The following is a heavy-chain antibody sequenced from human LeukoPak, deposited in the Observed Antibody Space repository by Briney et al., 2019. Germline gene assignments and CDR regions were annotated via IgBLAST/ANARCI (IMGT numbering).Heavy chain of an antibody. CDR3: ARDLRYCSNTGCYDPNLDY. CDR1: GFTFSSYW. V-gene: IGHV3-74*01. J-gene: IGHJ4*02. CDR2: INSDGSST. D-gene: IGHD2-2*01. Sequence: GGSLRLSCAASGFTFSSYWMHWVRQAPGKGLVWVSRINSDGSSTSYADSVKGRFTISRDNAKNTLYLQMNSLRAEDTAVYYCARDLRYCSNTGCYDPNLDYWGQGTLVTVSS.